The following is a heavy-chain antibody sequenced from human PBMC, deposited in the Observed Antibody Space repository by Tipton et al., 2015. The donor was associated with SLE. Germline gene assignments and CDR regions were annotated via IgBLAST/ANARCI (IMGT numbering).Heavy chain of an antibody. CDR2: IWYDGSNK. D-gene: IGHD6-13*01. J-gene: IGHJ4*02. CDR1: GFTFSSYG. V-gene: IGHV3-30*18. Sequence: SLRLSCAASGFTFSSYGMHWVRQAPGKGLEWVAVIWYDGSNKYYADSVKGRFTISRDNSKNTLYLQMNSLRAEDTAVYYCAKDPSSSRYYFDYWGQGPLVTVSS. CDR3: AKDPSSSRYYFDY.